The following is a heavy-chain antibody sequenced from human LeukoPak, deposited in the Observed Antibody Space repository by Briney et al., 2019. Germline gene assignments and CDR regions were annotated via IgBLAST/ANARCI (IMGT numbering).Heavy chain of an antibody. CDR2: INPSGGST. V-gene: IGHV1-46*01. Sequence: GASVKVSCKASGYTFTSYYMHWVRQAPGQGLEWMGIINPSGGSTSYAQKFQGRVTMTRDTSTSTVYMELSSLRSEDTAVYYCARDTDGYSSGWSPPYYGMDVWGQGTTVTVSS. D-gene: IGHD6-19*01. J-gene: IGHJ6*02. CDR3: ARDTDGYSSGWSPPYYGMDV. CDR1: GYTFTSYY.